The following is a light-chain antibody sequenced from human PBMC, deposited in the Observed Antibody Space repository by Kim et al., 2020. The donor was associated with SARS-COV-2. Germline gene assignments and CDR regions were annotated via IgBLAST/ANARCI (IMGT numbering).Light chain of an antibody. Sequence: APGERATLSCRATATIRSGYLAWYQQRLGQAPRLLIYGSSSRATGIPDRFSGSGAGTDFTLTISRLEPEDFAVYYCQQYGSPPFTFGQGTKLEI. J-gene: IGKJ2*01. CDR3: QQYGSPPFT. V-gene: IGKV3-20*01. CDR1: ATIRSGY. CDR2: GSS.